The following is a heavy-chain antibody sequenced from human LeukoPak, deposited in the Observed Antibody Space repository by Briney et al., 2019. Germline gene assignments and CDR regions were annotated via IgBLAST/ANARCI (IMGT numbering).Heavy chain of an antibody. Sequence: GGSLRLSCATSGFTFSDAWMSWVRQAPGKGLEWVANINEAGNDKYYVDSVTGRFTMSRDNAKNSLYLQMNSLRAEDTAVYYCARSYDSSGCRPTFCDYWGQGTLVTVSS. CDR1: GFTFSDAW. D-gene: IGHD3-22*01. J-gene: IGHJ4*02. CDR3: ARSYDSSGCRPTFCDY. CDR2: INEAGNDK. V-gene: IGHV3-7*01.